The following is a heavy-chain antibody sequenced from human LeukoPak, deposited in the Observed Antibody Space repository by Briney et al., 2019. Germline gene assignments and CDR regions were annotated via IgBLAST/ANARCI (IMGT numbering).Heavy chain of an antibody. J-gene: IGHJ4*02. V-gene: IGHV1-2*02. CDR1: GYTFTVYY. Sequence: ASVTVSCMASGYTFTVYYIHWVRPAPGQGREWMGWSNPNSGGTNYEQKVQGRVTMTRDTSITTAYMELSRLRSDDTAVYYCAVLYSSGSIDYWGQGTLVTVSS. D-gene: IGHD6-19*01. CDR3: AVLYSSGSIDY. CDR2: SNPNSGGT.